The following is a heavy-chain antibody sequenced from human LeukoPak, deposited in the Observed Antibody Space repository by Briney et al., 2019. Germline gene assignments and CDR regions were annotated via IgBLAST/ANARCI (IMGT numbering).Heavy chain of an antibody. CDR1: GYTLTELS. D-gene: IGHD6-13*01. CDR3: ARVATRQQLSG. Sequence: ASVKVSCKVSGYTLTELSMHWVRQAPGKGLEWMGGFDPEDGETIYAQKFQGRVTMTRDTSTSTVYMELSSLRSDDTAVYYCARVATRQQLSGWGQGTLVTVSS. J-gene: IGHJ4*02. CDR2: FDPEDGET. V-gene: IGHV1-24*01.